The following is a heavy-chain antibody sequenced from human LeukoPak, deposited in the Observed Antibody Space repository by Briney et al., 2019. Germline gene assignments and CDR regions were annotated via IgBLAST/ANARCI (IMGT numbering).Heavy chain of an antibody. CDR1: GFTFSSYG. CDR2: ISYDGSNK. Sequence: GGSLRLSCAASGFTFSSYGMHWVRQAPGKGLEWVAVISYDGSNKYYADSVKGRFTISRDNSKNTLYLQMNSLRAEDTAVYYCARREPDDYYDFWSGSNWYFDLWGRGTLVTVSS. D-gene: IGHD3-3*01. V-gene: IGHV3-30*03. J-gene: IGHJ2*01. CDR3: ARREPDDYYDFWSGSNWYFDL.